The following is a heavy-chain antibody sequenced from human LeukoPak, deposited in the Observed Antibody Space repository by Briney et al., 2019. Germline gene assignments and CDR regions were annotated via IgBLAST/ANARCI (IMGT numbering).Heavy chain of an antibody. J-gene: IGHJ4*02. CDR1: GFTFSSYS. CDR2: IRGCSSYI. CDR3: AAAQGDPSPFDY. D-gene: IGHD3-16*01. V-gene: IGHV3-21*01. Sequence: GGSLRLSCSASGFTFSSYSMIWVRQAPGKGLEGVSCIRGCSSYISSAVSMKGRFTISRENAKNSLYVHMNSLSAEDTAVYLCAAAQGDPSPFDYWGQGTLVTASS.